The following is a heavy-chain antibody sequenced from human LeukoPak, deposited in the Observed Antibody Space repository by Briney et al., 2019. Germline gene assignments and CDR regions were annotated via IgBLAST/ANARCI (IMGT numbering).Heavy chain of an antibody. D-gene: IGHD3-10*02. V-gene: IGHV3-48*03. CDR1: GFTFSIYE. CDR3: AELGITMIGGV. CDR2: ISSSGSTI. Sequence: GGSLRLSCAASGFTFSIYEVNWVRQAPGGGLEWVSYISSSGSTIYYADSVKGRFTISRDNAKNSLYLQMNSLRAEDTAVYYCAELGITMIGGVWGKGTTVTISS. J-gene: IGHJ6*04.